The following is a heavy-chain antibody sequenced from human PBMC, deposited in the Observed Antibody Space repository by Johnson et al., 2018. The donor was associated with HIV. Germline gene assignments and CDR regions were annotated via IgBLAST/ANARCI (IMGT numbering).Heavy chain of an antibody. V-gene: IGHV3-11*04. CDR3: AKCPSVSTCDAFDI. D-gene: IGHD6-13*01. CDR2: ISSSGSTI. Sequence: QVQLVESGGGLVKPGGSLRLSCAASGFTFSDYYMSWIRQAPGKGLEWVSYISSSGSTIYYPDSVKGRFTISRDNAKNSLYLQMNSLRAEDTAVYYCAKCPSVSTCDAFDIWGQGTMVTVSS. J-gene: IGHJ3*02. CDR1: GFTFSDYY.